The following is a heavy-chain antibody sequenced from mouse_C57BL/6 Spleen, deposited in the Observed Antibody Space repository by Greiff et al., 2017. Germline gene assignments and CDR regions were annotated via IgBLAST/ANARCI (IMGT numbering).Heavy chain of an antibody. CDR3: AIRGNYRCAY. CDR2: INPNNGGT. D-gene: IGHD2-1*01. CDR1: GYTFTDYN. V-gene: IGHV1-18*01. J-gene: IGHJ3*01. Sequence: EVQLQQSGPELVKPGASVKIPCKASGYTFTDYNMDWVKQSHGKSLEWIGDINPNNGGTIYNQKFKGKATLTVDKSSSTAYMELRSLTSEDTAVYYCAIRGNYRCAYWGQGTLVTVSA.